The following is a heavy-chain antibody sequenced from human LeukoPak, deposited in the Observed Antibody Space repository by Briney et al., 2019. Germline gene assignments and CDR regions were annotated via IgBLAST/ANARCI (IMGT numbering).Heavy chain of an antibody. CDR1: GFTFNNYA. Sequence: GGSLRLSCAASGFTFNNYAMWWVRQAPGKGLEWVSAITGGGEATKYADSVKGRFTISRDNSKNTLYLQMNSLRAEDTAVYYCAKEKEGAYCGGDCYATEYFQHWGQGTLVTVSS. J-gene: IGHJ1*01. CDR2: ITGGGEAT. V-gene: IGHV3-23*01. D-gene: IGHD2-21*01. CDR3: AKEKEGAYCGGDCYATEYFQH.